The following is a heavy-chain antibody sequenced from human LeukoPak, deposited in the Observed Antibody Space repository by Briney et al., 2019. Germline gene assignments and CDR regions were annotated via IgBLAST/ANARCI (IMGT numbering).Heavy chain of an antibody. CDR3: ARPYYDFWSGYPGYMDV. J-gene: IGHJ6*03. D-gene: IGHD3-3*01. CDR1: GGSISSSSYY. V-gene: IGHV4-61*05. Sequence: PSETLSLTCTVSGGSISSSSYYWGWIRQPPGKGLVWIGYISYSGNTNYNPSLKSRVTISVDTSKNQLSLKLSSVTAADTAVYYCARPYYDFWSGYPGYMDVWGKGTTVTVSS. CDR2: ISYSGNT.